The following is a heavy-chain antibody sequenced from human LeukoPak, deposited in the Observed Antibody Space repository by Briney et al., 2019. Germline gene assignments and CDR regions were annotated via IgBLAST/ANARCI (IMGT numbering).Heavy chain of an antibody. CDR2: ISSSSSYI. CDR3: ASGATGFDY. J-gene: IGHJ4*02. Sequence: GGSLRLSCAASGFTFSSYSMNWVRQAPGKGLEWVSSISSSSSYIYYADSVKGRFTISRDNAKNSLYLQMNSLRAEDTAVYYCASGATGFDYWGQGALVTVSS. D-gene: IGHD4/OR15-4a*01. V-gene: IGHV3-21*01. CDR1: GFTFSSYS.